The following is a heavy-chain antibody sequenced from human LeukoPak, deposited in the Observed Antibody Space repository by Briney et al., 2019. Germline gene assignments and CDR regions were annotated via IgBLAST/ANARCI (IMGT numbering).Heavy chain of an antibody. CDR2: IWYDGSNK. J-gene: IGHJ4*02. CDR3: ARGSLGATGHHFDY. CDR1: GFTFSSYV. Sequence: GRSLRLSCAASGFTFSSYVMHWVRQAPGKGLEWVAVIWYDGSNKYYADSVKGRFTISRDNSKNTLYLQMNSLRAEDTAVYYCARGSLGATGHHFDYWGQGTLVTVSS. V-gene: IGHV3-33*01. D-gene: IGHD1-26*01.